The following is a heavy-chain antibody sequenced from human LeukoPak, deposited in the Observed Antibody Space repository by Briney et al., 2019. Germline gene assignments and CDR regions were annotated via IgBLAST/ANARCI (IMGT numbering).Heavy chain of an antibody. D-gene: IGHD3-22*01. J-gene: IGHJ4*02. V-gene: IGHV3-30-3*01. CDR2: ISYDGNNK. CDR1: GFTFSSYA. Sequence: GGSLRLSCAASGFTFSSYAMHWVRQAPGRGLEWVAVISYDGNNKYYADSVEGRFTISRDKSENTLYLQMNSLRPEDTAVYYCVRETRFYDSSGYYPDYWGQGTLVTVSS. CDR3: VRETRFYDSSGYYPDY.